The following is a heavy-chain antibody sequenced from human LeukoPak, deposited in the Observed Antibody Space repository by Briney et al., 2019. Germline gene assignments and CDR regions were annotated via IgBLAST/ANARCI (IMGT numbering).Heavy chain of an antibody. CDR1: GFTFSSYG. V-gene: IGHV3-30*02. CDR3: AKRKDFLNLVADY. CDR2: IRYDGSNK. D-gene: IGHD5-12*01. Sequence: GGSLRLSCAASGFTFSSYGMHWVRQAPGKGLEWVAFIRYDGSNKYCADSVKGRFTISRDNSKNTLYLQMNSLRAEDTAVYYCAKRKDFLNLVADYWGQGTLVTVSS. J-gene: IGHJ4*02.